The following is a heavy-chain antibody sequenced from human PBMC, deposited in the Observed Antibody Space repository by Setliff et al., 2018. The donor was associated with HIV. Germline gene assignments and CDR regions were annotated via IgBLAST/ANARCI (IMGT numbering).Heavy chain of an antibody. CDR2: IDHRGST. V-gene: IGHV4-34*01. CDR1: GGSFSGYY. D-gene: IGHD3-22*01. CDR3: ARVGYYDSSFDY. J-gene: IGHJ4*02. Sequence: SETLSLTCAVYGGSFSGYYWSWIRQPPGKGLEWIGEIDHRGSTNYNPSLKSRVTISVDTSKNQFSLKLSSVTAADTAVYYCARVGYYDSSFDYWGQGTLVTVSS.